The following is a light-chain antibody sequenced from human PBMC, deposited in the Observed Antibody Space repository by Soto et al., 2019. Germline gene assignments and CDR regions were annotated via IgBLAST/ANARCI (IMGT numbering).Light chain of an antibody. V-gene: IGKV1-33*01. J-gene: IGKJ5*01. CDR2: DAS. Sequence: DIQMTQSPSSLSASVGDRVTITCRASQDISNYLTWYQQRTGKAPKLLIYDASNLERGVPSRFSGTRSGTHCTGAITSLQPEDVATYLCQQSGSLPITFGQGTRLEI. CDR3: QQSGSLPIT. CDR1: QDISNY.